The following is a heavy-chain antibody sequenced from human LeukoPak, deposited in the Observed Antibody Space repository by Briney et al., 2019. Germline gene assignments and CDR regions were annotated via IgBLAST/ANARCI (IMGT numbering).Heavy chain of an antibody. J-gene: IGHJ6*02. Sequence: GRSLRLSCAASGFTFSSYGMHWVRQAPGKGLEWVAVISYDGSNKYYADSVKGRFTISRDNSKNTLYLQMNSLRAEDTAVYYCAKDRREYDFWSGYLDYYYYYGMDVWGQGTTITVSS. CDR3: AKDRREYDFWSGYLDYYYYYGMDV. CDR1: GFTFSSYG. D-gene: IGHD3-3*01. CDR2: ISYDGSNK. V-gene: IGHV3-30*18.